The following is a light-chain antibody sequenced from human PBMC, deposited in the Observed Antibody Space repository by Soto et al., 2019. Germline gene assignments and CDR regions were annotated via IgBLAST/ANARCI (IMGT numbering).Light chain of an antibody. J-gene: IGKJ5*01. CDR2: DAS. Sequence: DVEMTQAPSSLSASVGDRVTITCQASQNINNYLNWYQQKPGRAPKLLIYDASNLEAGVPSRFRGSGSRTDFTFTFSRLHPEDIASDYRQLYENLPTFGRGKRLDIK. V-gene: IGKV1-33*01. CDR3: QLYENLPT. CDR1: QNINNY.